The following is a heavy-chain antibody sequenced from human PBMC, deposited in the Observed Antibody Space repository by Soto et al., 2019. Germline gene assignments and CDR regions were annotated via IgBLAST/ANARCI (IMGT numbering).Heavy chain of an antibody. J-gene: IGHJ4*02. Sequence: QVQLVQSGAEVKKPGASVKVSCKASGYTFSSYGISWVRQAPGQGLQWVGWISAYNGNTNYAQKLQGRVTMTRDTSTTTAYMELRSLRSNDTAVYYCARSLGSSSWYDYWGQGALVTVSS. V-gene: IGHV1-18*01. D-gene: IGHD6-13*01. CDR2: ISAYNGNT. CDR1: GYTFSSYG. CDR3: ARSLGSSSWYDY.